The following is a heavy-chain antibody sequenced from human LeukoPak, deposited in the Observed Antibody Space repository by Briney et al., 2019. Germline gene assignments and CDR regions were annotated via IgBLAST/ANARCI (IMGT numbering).Heavy chain of an antibody. CDR3: ARDIASVRMDV. V-gene: IGHV3-33*08. Sequence: PGGSLRLSCAASGFTFSSYAMNWVRQAPGKGLEWVAVIWYDGSNQYYADTVKGRFTISRDNSKNTLYLQMTSLRAEDTAVYYCARDIASVRMDVWGQGTTVTVSS. J-gene: IGHJ6*02. D-gene: IGHD2-15*01. CDR2: IWYDGSNQ. CDR1: GFTFSSYA.